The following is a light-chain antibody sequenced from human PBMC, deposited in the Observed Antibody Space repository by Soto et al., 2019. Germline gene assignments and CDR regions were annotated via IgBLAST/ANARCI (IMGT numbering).Light chain of an antibody. CDR1: QSISIY. CDR3: QQSYSTPPGT. V-gene: IGKV1-39*01. J-gene: IGKJ1*01. Sequence: DIQMTQSPSSLSASVRDRVTITCRASQSISIYLNWYQQKPGKAPKLLIYAASSLQSGVPSRFSGSGSGTDFTLTISSLQPEDFATYYCQQSYSTPPGTFGQGTKVDI. CDR2: AAS.